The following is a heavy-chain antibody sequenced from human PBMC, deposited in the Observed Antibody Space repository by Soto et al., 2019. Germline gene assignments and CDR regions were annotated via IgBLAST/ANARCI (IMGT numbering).Heavy chain of an antibody. CDR3: AREKWAAAGGINWFDP. CDR2: SYYRSKWYN. V-gene: IGHV6-1*01. D-gene: IGHD6-13*01. Sequence: SHTLSLTCAVSGDSVSSNTVAWNWIRQSPSRGLEWLGRSYYRSKWYNDYAVSVKSRITINPDTSKNQFSLQLNSVTPEDTAVYYCAREKWAAAGGINWFDPWGQGTLVTVSS. J-gene: IGHJ5*02. CDR1: GDSVSSNTVA.